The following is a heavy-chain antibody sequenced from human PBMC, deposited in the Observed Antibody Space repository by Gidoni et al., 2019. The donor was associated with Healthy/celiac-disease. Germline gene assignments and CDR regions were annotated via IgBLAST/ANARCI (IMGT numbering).Heavy chain of an antibody. CDR2: IYYSGCT. J-gene: IGHJ4*02. V-gene: IGHV4-39*01. D-gene: IGHD5-12*01. CDR3: ARQRRMATMGFDY. CDR1: GGSISRSSYD. Sequence: LQLQESGPGLVKPSENPSLTCTVPGGSISRSSYDWGWIRQPPGKGLEWIESIYYSGCTDYNPSLKSRVTISVDTSKNQFSLKLSSVTAADTAVYYCARQRRMATMGFDYWGQGTLVTVSS.